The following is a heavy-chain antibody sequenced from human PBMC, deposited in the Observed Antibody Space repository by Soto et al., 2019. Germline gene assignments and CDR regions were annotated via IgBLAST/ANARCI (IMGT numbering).Heavy chain of an antibody. Sequence: ASVKVSCKASGYTFTSYDINWVRQATGQGLEWMGWMNPNSGNTGYAQKFQGRVTMTRNTSISTAYMGLSSLRSEDTAVYYCARVTYYDFWSGYSPGYYYYGMDVWGQGTTVTVSS. V-gene: IGHV1-8*01. CDR1: GYTFTSYD. D-gene: IGHD3-3*01. CDR3: ARVTYYDFWSGYSPGYYYYGMDV. CDR2: MNPNSGNT. J-gene: IGHJ6*02.